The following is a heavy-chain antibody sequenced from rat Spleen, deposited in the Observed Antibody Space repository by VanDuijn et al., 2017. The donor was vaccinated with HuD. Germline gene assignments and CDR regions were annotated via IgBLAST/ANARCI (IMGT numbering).Heavy chain of an antibody. CDR2: ISYDGRNT. Sequence: EVQLVESGGGLVQPGRSLKLSCVASGFTFNNYWMTWIRQAPKKGLEWVATISYDGRNTYYRDSVRGRFTISRDNAKSTLYLQMDSLRSEDTATYYCTRHVRYYGLLLRNWGQGVMVTVSS. CDR3: TRHVRYYGLLLRN. CDR1: GFTFNNYW. D-gene: IGHD1-6*01. V-gene: IGHV5-7*01. J-gene: IGHJ2*01.